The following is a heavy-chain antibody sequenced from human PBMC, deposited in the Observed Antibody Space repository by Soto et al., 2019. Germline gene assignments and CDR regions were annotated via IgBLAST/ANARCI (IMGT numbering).Heavy chain of an antibody. Sequence: GGSLRLSCAASGFTFSSYAMSWVRQAPGKGLEWVSAISGSGGSTYYADSVKGRFTISRDNSKNTLYLQMNSLRAEDTAVYYCAKVKSPKRGGFWSGPPYYYYGMDVWGQGTTVTVSS. V-gene: IGHV3-23*01. CDR3: AKVKSPKRGGFWSGPPYYYYGMDV. D-gene: IGHD3-3*01. CDR2: ISGSGGST. J-gene: IGHJ6*02. CDR1: GFTFSSYA.